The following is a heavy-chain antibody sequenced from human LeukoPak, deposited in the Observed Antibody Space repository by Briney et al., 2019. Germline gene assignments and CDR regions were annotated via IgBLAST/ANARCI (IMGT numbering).Heavy chain of an antibody. D-gene: IGHD1-14*01. CDR1: GFTFSSYW. J-gene: IGHJ6*03. CDR3: TRGSGRYMDV. CDR2: INSDGSNT. Sequence: PGGSLRLSCAASGFTFSSYWVHWVRQAPGKGLMWVSRINSDGSNTSYADSVKGRFTISRDNAKNTLYLQMNSLRAEDTAVYHCTRGSGRYMDVWGKGTTVTVSS. V-gene: IGHV3-74*01.